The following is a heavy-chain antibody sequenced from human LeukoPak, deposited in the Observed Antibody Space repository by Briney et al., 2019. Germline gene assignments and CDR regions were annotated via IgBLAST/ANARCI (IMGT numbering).Heavy chain of an antibody. CDR2: INSDGSST. V-gene: IGHV3-74*01. CDR1: GFTFSSYW. Sequence: GGSLRLSCAASGFTFSSYWMHWVRQAPGKGLVWVSRINSDGSSTSYADSVKGRFTISRDNAKNTLYLQMNSLRAEDTAVYYCASQEDSSGYWYWFDPWGQGTLATVSS. CDR3: ASQEDSSGYWYWFDP. J-gene: IGHJ5*02. D-gene: IGHD3-22*01.